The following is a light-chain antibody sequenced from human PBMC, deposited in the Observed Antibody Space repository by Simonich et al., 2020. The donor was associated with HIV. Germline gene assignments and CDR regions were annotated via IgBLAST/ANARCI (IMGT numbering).Light chain of an antibody. Sequence: DIVMTQSPDSLALYLGERATINCKSSQSVLYSSNNKNYLAWYQHKPGQPPKLLIYWASTRESGVPDRFSGSGSGTDFTLTISSLQAEDVAVYYCQQYYSTPYTFGQGTKLEIK. CDR2: WAS. CDR1: QSVLYSSNNKNY. V-gene: IGKV4-1*01. CDR3: QQYYSTPYT. J-gene: IGKJ2*01.